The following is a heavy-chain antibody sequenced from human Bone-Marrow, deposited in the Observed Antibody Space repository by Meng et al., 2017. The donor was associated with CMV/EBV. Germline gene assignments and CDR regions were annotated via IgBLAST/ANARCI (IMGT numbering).Heavy chain of an antibody. CDR1: GFTFSSYA. CDR2: ISSSSSYI. CDR3: ARDRYCSSTSCYYYYGMDV. D-gene: IGHD2-2*01. J-gene: IGHJ6*02. V-gene: IGHV3-21*01. Sequence: GESLKISCAASGFTFSSYAMHWVRQAPGKGLEWVSSISSSSSYIYYADSVKGRFTISRDNAKNSLYLQMNSLRAEDTAVYYCARDRYCSSTSCYYYYGMDVWGQGTTVTVSS.